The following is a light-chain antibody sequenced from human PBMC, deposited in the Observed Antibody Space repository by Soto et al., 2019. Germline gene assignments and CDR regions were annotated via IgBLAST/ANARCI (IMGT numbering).Light chain of an antibody. CDR3: QQYGNSPWT. CDR2: GES. CDR1: LSLSSSY. Sequence: VLTQSPGTLSMSPGESATLSWRDSLSLSSSYIAWYQQKTGQAPRLLIYGESSRATGIPDRFSGSGSGTELNLTITRLEPEDFAVYHCQQYGNSPWTXGQGTKVDIK. V-gene: IGKV3-20*01. J-gene: IGKJ1*01.